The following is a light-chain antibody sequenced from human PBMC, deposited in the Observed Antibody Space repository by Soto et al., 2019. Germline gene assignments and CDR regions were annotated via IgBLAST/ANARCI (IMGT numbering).Light chain of an antibody. J-gene: IGKJ3*01. Sequence: EIVLTQSPGTLSLSPGERATLSCRASQSVSSSYLAWYQQKPGQAPRLLIYGASSRATGIPDRFSGSGSGTDFPLTISRLEPEDSAVYYCQQYGSSPTFGPGTKVDIK. CDR3: QQYGSSPT. CDR2: GAS. CDR1: QSVSSSY. V-gene: IGKV3-20*01.